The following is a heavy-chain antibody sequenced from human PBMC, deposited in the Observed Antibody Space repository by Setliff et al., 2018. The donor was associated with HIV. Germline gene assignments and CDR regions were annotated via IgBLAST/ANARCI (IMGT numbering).Heavy chain of an antibody. CDR2: IYSGGST. CDR3: VKARVDGDYYYYYYMDV. Sequence: PGGSLRLSCSASGFTFSSYAMHWVRQAPGKGLEYVSVIYSGGSTYYADSVKGRFTISRDNSKNTLYLQMSSLRAEDTAVYYCVKARVDGDYYYYYYMDVWGKGTTVTVSS. D-gene: IGHD4-17*01. V-gene: IGHV3-64D*06. J-gene: IGHJ6*03. CDR1: GFTFSSYA.